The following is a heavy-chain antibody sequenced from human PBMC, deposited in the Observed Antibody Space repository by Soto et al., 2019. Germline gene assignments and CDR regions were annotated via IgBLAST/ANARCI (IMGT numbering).Heavy chain of an antibody. V-gene: IGHV4-61*01. J-gene: IGHJ6*02. CDR3: ARSYDSSGYYYYAMDV. Sequence: QVQLQESGPGLVKPSETLSLTCSVSGGSVSSGNYYWNWIRQPPGKGLEWIGYIYYSGSTKYNPSLKSRVTISVDTSKNQFSLNLRSVTAADTALYYCARSYDSSGYYYYAMDVWGQGTTVTVSS. D-gene: IGHD3-22*01. CDR2: IYYSGST. CDR1: GGSVSSGNYY.